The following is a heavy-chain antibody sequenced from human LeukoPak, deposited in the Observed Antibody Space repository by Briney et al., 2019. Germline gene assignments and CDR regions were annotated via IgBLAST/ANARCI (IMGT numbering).Heavy chain of an antibody. CDR3: ARGTSNYDFWSGYPAPIDY. CDR2: IWYDGSNK. Sequence: GGSLRLSCAASGFTFSSYGMPWVRQAPGKGLEWVAVIWYDGSNKYYADSVKGRFTISRDNSKNTLYLQMNSLRAEDTAVYYCARGTSNYDFWSGYPAPIDYWGQGTLVTVSS. J-gene: IGHJ4*02. CDR1: GFTFSSYG. D-gene: IGHD3-3*01. V-gene: IGHV3-33*01.